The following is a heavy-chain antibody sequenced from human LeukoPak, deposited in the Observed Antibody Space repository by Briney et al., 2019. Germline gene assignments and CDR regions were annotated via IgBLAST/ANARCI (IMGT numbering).Heavy chain of an antibody. J-gene: IGHJ1*01. D-gene: IGHD4-23*01. CDR1: GGSISSYY. CDR3: ARGYRWPATGPFQH. CDR2: IYYSGST. Sequence: SETLSLTCTVSGGSISSYYWSWIRQPPGKGLEWIGYIYYSGSTNYNPSLKSRVTISVDTSKNQFSLKLSSVTAADTAVYYCARGYRWPATGPFQHWGQGTLVTVSS. V-gene: IGHV4-59*12.